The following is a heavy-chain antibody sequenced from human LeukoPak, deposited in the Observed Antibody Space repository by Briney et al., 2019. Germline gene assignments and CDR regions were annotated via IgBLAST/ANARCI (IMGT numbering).Heavy chain of an antibody. Sequence: SETLSLTCTVSGGSISSSSYYWGWIRQPPGKGLEWIGSIYYSGSTYYNPSLKSRVTISVDTSKNQFSLKLSSVTAADTAVYYCARRAGDYYGSGSYNWFDPWGQGTLVTVSS. D-gene: IGHD3-10*01. CDR2: IYYSGST. CDR1: GGSISSSSYY. V-gene: IGHV4-39*07. J-gene: IGHJ5*02. CDR3: ARRAGDYYGSGSYNWFDP.